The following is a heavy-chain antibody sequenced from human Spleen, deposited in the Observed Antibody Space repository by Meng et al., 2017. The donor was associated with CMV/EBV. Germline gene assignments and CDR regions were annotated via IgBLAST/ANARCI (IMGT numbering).Heavy chain of an antibody. Sequence: ASVKVSCKTSGYTFTDYYIHWVRQAPGQGLEWMGWINPNSGGTNYAQRFQGRVTMTRDTSIATASLDLSSLRSDDTAVYYCARGVKYSSSSIFRQRHIPTAVYYFDYWDQGTLVTVSS. CDR1: GYTFTDYY. D-gene: IGHD6-6*01. CDR3: ARGVKYSSSSIFRQRHIPTAVYYFDY. J-gene: IGHJ4*02. V-gene: IGHV1-2*02. CDR2: INPNSGGT.